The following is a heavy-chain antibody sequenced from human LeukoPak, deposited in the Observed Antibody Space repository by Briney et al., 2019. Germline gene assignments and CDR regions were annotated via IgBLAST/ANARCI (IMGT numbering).Heavy chain of an antibody. CDR1: GYTFTDYY. D-gene: IGHD5-12*01. CDR2: INPNSGGT. Sequence: GASVKVSCKASGYTFTDYYMHWVRQAPGQGLEWMGWINPNSGGTGYAQKFQGRVTMTRDTSISTAYMELSRLRSDDTAVYYCAREDGYSGYDPRFDYWGQGTLVTVSS. CDR3: AREDGYSGYDPRFDY. J-gene: IGHJ4*02. V-gene: IGHV1-2*02.